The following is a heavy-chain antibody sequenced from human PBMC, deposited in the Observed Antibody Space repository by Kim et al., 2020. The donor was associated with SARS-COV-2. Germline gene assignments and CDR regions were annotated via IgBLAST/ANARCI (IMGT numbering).Heavy chain of an antibody. CDR2: ISYDGSNK. Sequence: GGSLRLSCAASGFTFSSYAMHWVRQAPGKGLEWVAVISYDGSNKYYADSVKGRFTISRDNSKNTLYLQMNSLRAEDTAVYYCARDPGYCSGGSCSSAVDYWGQGTLVTVSS. D-gene: IGHD2-15*01. J-gene: IGHJ4*02. CDR1: GFTFSSYA. CDR3: ARDPGYCSGGSCSSAVDY. V-gene: IGHV3-30-3*01.